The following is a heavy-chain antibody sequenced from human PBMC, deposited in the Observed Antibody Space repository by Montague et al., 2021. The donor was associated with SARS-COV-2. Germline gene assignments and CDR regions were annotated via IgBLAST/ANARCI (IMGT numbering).Heavy chain of an antibody. D-gene: IGHD3-16*01. Sequence: TLSLTCTVSGASISTGIYYWSWIRQPAGKGLEWIGRIRTTGHTDYNTSLESRVFMSVDTSTNQFSLSLTSVTAADTAVYFCARFGIETLEFDPWGQGTLVTVSS. J-gene: IGHJ5*02. V-gene: IGHV4-61*02. CDR2: IRTTGHT. CDR1: GASISTGIYY. CDR3: ARFGIETLEFDP.